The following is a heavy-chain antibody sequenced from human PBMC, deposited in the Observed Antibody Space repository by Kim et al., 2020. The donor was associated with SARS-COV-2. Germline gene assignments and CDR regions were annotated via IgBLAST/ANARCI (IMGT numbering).Heavy chain of an antibody. V-gene: IGHV3-48*04. CDR3: ASSGVRNFFFYGLDV. CDR2: ITSSSRTT. Sequence: GGSLRLSCVASGFSFNSYSMDWVRQAPGKGLEWVSYITSSSRTTHYADSVRGRFTVSRDNDKNLLYLQMSSLRLEDTAVYFCASSGVRNFFFYGLDVWGQGTTVTVSS. CDR1: GFSFNSYS. J-gene: IGHJ6*02. D-gene: IGHD3-10*01.